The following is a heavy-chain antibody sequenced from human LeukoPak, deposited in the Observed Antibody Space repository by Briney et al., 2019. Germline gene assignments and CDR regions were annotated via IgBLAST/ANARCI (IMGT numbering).Heavy chain of an antibody. CDR1: GFTFSSYA. Sequence: GGSLRLSCAAAGFTFSSYARRWVRQAGGKGLEWVSAISGSGGSTYYADSVKGRFTISRDNSKNTLYLQMNSLRAEDTAVYYCAKMFNVDPPTYWGQGPLVTVSS. V-gene: IGHV3-23*01. D-gene: IGHD3-10*02. CDR2: ISGSGGST. J-gene: IGHJ4*02. CDR3: AKMFNVDPPTY.